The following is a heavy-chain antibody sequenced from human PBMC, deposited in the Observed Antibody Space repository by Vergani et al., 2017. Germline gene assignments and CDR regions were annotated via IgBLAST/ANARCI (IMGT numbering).Heavy chain of an antibody. CDR2: VDPEDGET. Sequence: EVQLVQSGAEVKKPGATMKISCKVSGYTFTDHYMHWVKQAPGKGLEWMGLVDPEDGETIYAEKFKGRVTIAADTSTDTAHLELSSLRSEDTAVYYCASPRFDYGGNSGLDYWGQGTLVTVSS. CDR1: GYTFTDHY. CDR3: ASPRFDYGGNSGLDY. V-gene: IGHV1-69-2*01. D-gene: IGHD4-23*01. J-gene: IGHJ4*02.